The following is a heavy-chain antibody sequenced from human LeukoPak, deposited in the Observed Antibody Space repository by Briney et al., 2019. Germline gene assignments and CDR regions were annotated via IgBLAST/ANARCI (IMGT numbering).Heavy chain of an antibody. J-gene: IGHJ6*03. CDR3: ARGQGRDPDYYYYYYMDV. Sequence: ASVKVSCKASGGTFSSYAISWVRQAPGQGLEWMGGIIPIFGTANYAQKFQGRVTITTDESTSTACMELSSLRSEDTAVYYCARGQGRDPDYYYYYYMDVWGKGTTVTVSS. CDR1: GGTFSSYA. V-gene: IGHV1-69*05. CDR2: IIPIFGTA.